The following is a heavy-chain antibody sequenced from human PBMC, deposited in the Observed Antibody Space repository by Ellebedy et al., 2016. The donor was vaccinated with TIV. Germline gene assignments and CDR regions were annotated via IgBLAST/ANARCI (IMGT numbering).Heavy chain of an antibody. CDR3: AKGGEDNWNYFDY. CDR1: RLILSSYG. D-gene: IGHD1-20*01. V-gene: IGHV3-30*18. J-gene: IGHJ4*02. Sequence: PGGSLRLSCAASRLILSSYGMHWVRQTPGKGLEWVAVISSHGSNKYYADSVKGRFTISKDKSGDTLYLQMNSLRAEDTAVYYCAKGGEDNWNYFDYWGQGTLVTVSS. CDR2: ISSHGSNK.